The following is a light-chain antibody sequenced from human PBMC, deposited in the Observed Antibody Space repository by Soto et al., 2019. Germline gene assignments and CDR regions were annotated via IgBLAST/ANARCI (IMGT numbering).Light chain of an antibody. CDR1: QSVSNN. Sequence: EIVMTHSPATLSVSPGERATLSCRASQSVSNNLAWYQQKPGQAPRLLIYGASTRATAIPARFSGSGSGTDFTLTISRLEPEDFAVYYCQQYGSSPTTFGHGTKVDIK. CDR2: GAS. CDR3: QQYGSSPTT. J-gene: IGKJ1*01. V-gene: IGKV3-15*01.